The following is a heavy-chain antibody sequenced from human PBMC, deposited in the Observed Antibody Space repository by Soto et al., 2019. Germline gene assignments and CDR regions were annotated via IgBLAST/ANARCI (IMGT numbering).Heavy chain of an antibody. CDR3: ARGGGLYSSGWYWFDP. D-gene: IGHD6-19*01. CDR1: GYTFTGYY. V-gene: IGHV1-2*04. J-gene: IGHJ5*02. CDR2: INPNSGGT. Sequence: ASVKVSCKASGYTFTGYYMHWVRQAPGQGLEWMGWINPNSGGTNYAQKFQGWVTMTRDTSISTAYMELSRLRSDDAAVYYCARGGGLYSSGWYWFDPWGQGTLVTVSS.